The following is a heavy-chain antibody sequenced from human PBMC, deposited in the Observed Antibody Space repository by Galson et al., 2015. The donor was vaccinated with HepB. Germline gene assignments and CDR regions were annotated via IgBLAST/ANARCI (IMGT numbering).Heavy chain of an antibody. Sequence: SLRLSCAASGFTFSSYGMHWVRQAPGKGLEWVAVISYDGGNKYYADSVKGRFTISRDNSKNTLYLQMNSLRAEDTAVYYCAKDGETFVVVPAATLDYWGQGTLVTVSS. D-gene: IGHD2-2*01. CDR1: GFTFSSYG. CDR3: AKDGETFVVVPAATLDY. CDR2: ISYDGGNK. J-gene: IGHJ4*02. V-gene: IGHV3-30*18.